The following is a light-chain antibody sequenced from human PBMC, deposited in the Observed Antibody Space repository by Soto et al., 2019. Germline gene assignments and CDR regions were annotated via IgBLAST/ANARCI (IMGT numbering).Light chain of an antibody. Sequence: QPVLTQPPSASGTPGQRVTISCSGSSSNIGSNYVYWYQQLPRTAPKVLMYRNNERPSGVPDRFAGSKSGTSASLAISGLRSEDEADYYCASWDGSLSGVVFGGGTQLTVL. CDR1: SSNIGSNY. J-gene: IGLJ2*01. CDR3: ASWDGSLSGVV. CDR2: RNN. V-gene: IGLV1-47*01.